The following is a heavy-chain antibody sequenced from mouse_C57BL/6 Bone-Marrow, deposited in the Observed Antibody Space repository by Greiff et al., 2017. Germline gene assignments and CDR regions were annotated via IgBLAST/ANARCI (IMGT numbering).Heavy chain of an antibody. V-gene: IGHV1-76*01. CDR2: IYPGSGNA. CDR1: GYTFTDYY. Sequence: VQLQQSGAELVRPGASVKLSCKASGYTFTDYYINWVKQRPGQGLEWIARIYPGSGNAYYNEKFKGKATLTAEQSSSTAYLQLSSLTSAASAVDFCANANYYGSSYGWFAYWGQGTLVTVSA. J-gene: IGHJ3*01. D-gene: IGHD1-1*01. CDR3: ANANYYGSSYGWFAY.